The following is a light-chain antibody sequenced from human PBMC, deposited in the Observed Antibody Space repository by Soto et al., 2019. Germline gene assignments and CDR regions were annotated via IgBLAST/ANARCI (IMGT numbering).Light chain of an antibody. CDR3: QQYNNWPPR. Sequence: EIVMTQSPATLSVSPGERATLSCRASQSVSSNLAWYQQKPGQAPGLLIYGASTRATGIPARFSGSGSGTEFTLTISSLQSEDFAVYYCQQYNNWPPRFGGGTKVEIK. CDR2: GAS. CDR1: QSVSSN. J-gene: IGKJ4*01. V-gene: IGKV3-15*01.